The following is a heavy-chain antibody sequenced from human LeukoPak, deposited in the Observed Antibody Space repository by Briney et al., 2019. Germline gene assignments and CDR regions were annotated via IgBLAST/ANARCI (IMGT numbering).Heavy chain of an antibody. D-gene: IGHD3-3*02. V-gene: IGHV4-4*07. Sequence: SETLSLTCTVSGDSISDDYYTWMRPPAGKGLEWIGRIHSGGTTNYNPSLMSRVTLSIDKSKKHISLRLTSVTAADTALYYCARDNGSGYTKGYEHYYYYLDVWGKGTTVTVSS. CDR3: ARDNGSGYTKGYEHYYYYLDV. J-gene: IGHJ6*03. CDR2: IHSGGTT. CDR1: GDSISDDY.